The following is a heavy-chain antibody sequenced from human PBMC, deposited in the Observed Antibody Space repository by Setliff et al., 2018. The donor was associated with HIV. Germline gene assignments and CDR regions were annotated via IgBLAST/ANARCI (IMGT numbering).Heavy chain of an antibody. CDR2: IYPGDPDA. J-gene: IGHJ5*01. Sequence: GESLKISCKGSGSTFGRHWVAWVRQMPGKGLEWMGMIYPGDPDARYNPSLQGQVTISADKSIDTAYLQWDNLRASDTDMYYCAKYSPAAWFDSWGQGTLVTVSS. CDR1: GSTFGRHW. CDR3: AKYSPAAWFDS. D-gene: IGHD2-15*01. V-gene: IGHV5-51*01.